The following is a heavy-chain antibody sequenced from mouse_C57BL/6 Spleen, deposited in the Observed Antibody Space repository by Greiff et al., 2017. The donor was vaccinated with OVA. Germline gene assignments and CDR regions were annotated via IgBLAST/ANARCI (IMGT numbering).Heavy chain of an antibody. D-gene: IGHD1-1*01. CDR2: IHPNSGST. J-gene: IGHJ4*01. Sequence: QVQLQQPGAELVKPGASVKLSCKASGYTFTSYWMHWVKQRPGQGLEWIGMIHPNSGSTNYNEKFKSKATLTVDKSSSTAYMQLSSLTSEDSAVYYCARCYYGPYAMDYWGQGTSVTVSS. CDR3: ARCYYGPYAMDY. V-gene: IGHV1-64*01. CDR1: GYTFTSYW.